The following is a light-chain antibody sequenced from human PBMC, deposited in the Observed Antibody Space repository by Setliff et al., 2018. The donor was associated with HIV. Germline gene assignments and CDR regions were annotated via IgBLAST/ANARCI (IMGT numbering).Light chain of an antibody. CDR1: SSDVGNYKL. CDR2: EVS. J-gene: IGLJ1*01. CDR3: CSYAGSSTV. Sequence: QSALTQPASVSGSPGQSITISCTGTSSDVGNYKLVSWYQQHPGKAPKLMIYEVSKRPSGVSNRFSGSKSGNTASLTISGLQAEDDADYFCCSYAGSSTVFGTGTKVTVL. V-gene: IGLV2-23*02.